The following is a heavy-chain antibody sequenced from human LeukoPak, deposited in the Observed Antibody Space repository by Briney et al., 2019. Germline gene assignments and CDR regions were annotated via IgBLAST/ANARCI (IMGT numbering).Heavy chain of an antibody. CDR2: ISGSGGST. CDR3: AKECSSSWFEYNWFDP. CDR1: GFTFSSHW. D-gene: IGHD6-13*01. J-gene: IGHJ5*02. V-gene: IGHV3-23*01. Sequence: GGSLRLSCAASGFTFSSHWMTWVRQAPGKGLEWVSAISGSGGSTYYADSVKGRFTISRDNSKNTLYLQMNSLRAEDTAVYYCAKECSSSWFEYNWFDPWGQGTLVTVSS.